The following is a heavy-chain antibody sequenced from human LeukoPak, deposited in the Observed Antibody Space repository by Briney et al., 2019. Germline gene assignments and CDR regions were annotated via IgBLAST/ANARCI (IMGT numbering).Heavy chain of an antibody. CDR2: ISYDGSNK. CDR3: VKSGYSTSSDVDN. D-gene: IGHD6-6*01. Sequence: PGRSLRLSCAASGFTFSSYGMHWVRQAPGKGLEWVAVISYDGSNKYYADSVKGRFTISRDNSKNSLYLQMNSLRAEDTAVYYCVKSGYSTSSDVDNWGQGTLVTVPS. J-gene: IGHJ4*02. V-gene: IGHV3-30*18. CDR1: GFTFSSYG.